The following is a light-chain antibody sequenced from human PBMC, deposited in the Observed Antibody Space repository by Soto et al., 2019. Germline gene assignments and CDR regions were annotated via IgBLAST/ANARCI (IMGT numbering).Light chain of an antibody. Sequence: EIVLTQSPCTLSLSPGGSATLSCRATQSVSSSYLAWYQQKPGQAPRLLIYDASSRATGIPDRFSGSGSGTDFTLTSSRLEAEDFEVYYCQQYGRSLTFGGGTKLEIK. J-gene: IGKJ4*01. CDR3: QQYGRSLT. CDR2: DAS. CDR1: QSVSSSY. V-gene: IGKV3-20*01.